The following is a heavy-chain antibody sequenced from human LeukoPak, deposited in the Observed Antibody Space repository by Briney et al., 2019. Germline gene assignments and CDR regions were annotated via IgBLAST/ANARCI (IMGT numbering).Heavy chain of an antibody. D-gene: IGHD4-23*01. CDR1: GFTFSSHA. J-gene: IGHJ4*02. Sequence: GRSLRLSCAGSGFTFSSHAMHWGRQAPGKGLEWVALISYDGSNKYYADSVKGRFTISRDNSKNTLYLQMNSLRAEDTAVYYCAIQTRGYGGHSVSFDYWGQGTLVTVSS. CDR2: ISYDGSNK. CDR3: AIQTRGYGGHSVSFDY. V-gene: IGHV3-30*04.